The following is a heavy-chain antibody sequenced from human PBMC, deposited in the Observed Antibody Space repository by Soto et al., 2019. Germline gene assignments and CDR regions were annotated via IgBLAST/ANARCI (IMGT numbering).Heavy chain of an antibody. D-gene: IGHD1-26*01. Sequence: PGGSLRLSCAVSGFIFSRYSMNWVRQAPGKGLEWVSSIGTSGSYIYDTDSVKGRFTISRDNTKDSLYPQMNSLRAEDTAIYYCARGSAFIGLDYWGQGTLVTVSS. CDR3: ARGSAFIGLDY. CDR1: GFIFSRYS. CDR2: IGTSGSYI. V-gene: IGHV3-21*01. J-gene: IGHJ4*02.